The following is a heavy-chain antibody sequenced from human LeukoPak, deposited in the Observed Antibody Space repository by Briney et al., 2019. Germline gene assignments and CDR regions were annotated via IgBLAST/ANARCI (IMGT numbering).Heavy chain of an antibody. CDR2: IRRDGDNK. V-gene: IGHV3-30*02. D-gene: IGHD4-11*01. Sequence: PGGSLRLSCAASGFTFSNYGMHWVRQAPGKGLEWLAYIRRDGDNKYYADCVKGRFTISRDNYKNTVYLQMNSLRAEDKAVYYCAKDESQSSNYYYGFADCWGQGTLVTVSS. CDR1: GFTFSNYG. J-gene: IGHJ4*02. CDR3: AKDESQSSNYYYGFADC.